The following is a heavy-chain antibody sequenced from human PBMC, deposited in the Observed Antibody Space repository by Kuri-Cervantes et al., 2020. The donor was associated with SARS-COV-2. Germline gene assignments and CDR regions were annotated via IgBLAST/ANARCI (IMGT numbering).Heavy chain of an antibody. CDR1: GFTVSSNY. D-gene: IGHD6-19*01. CDR2: IYSGGST. J-gene: IGHJ4*02. Sequence: GESLKISCAASGFTVSSNYMSWVRQAPGKGLEWVSVIYSGGSTYYADSVKGRFTISRDNSKNTVYLQMNSLRAEDTAVYYCARRSAKGSGWSPPDYWGQGTLVTVSS. CDR3: ARRSAKGSGWSPPDY. V-gene: IGHV3-53*01.